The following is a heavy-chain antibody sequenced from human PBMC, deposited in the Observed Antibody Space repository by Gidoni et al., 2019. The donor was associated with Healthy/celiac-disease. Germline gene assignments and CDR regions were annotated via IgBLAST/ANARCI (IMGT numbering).Heavy chain of an antibody. D-gene: IGHD3-22*01. Sequence: EVQLLESGGGLVQTGGSLRLSCAASGFPFSRYAMSWVRQAPGKGLGWVSAIRGSGGSTYYADSVKGRFTISRVNSKNTLYLQMNSLRAEDTAVYYCAKDKGSGIRITMIVVGGFDYWGQGTLVTVSS. J-gene: IGHJ4*02. CDR3: AKDKGSGIRITMIVVGGFDY. V-gene: IGHV3-23*01. CDR1: GFPFSRYA. CDR2: IRGSGGST.